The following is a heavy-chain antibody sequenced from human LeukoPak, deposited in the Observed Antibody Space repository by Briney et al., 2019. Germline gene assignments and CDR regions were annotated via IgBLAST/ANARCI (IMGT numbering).Heavy chain of an antibody. Sequence: PGGSLRLSCVASGLTFSSYWMRWVRQAPGKGLVWGSRIYGDGSRTIYAASVKGRFTISRDNAKNTVYVQMNSLRAEDMAVYYCAREYSPSSSYYYGMDVWGQGTTVTVSS. J-gene: IGHJ6*02. D-gene: IGHD6-13*01. CDR3: AREYSPSSSYYYGMDV. CDR1: GLTFSSYW. CDR2: IYGDGSRT. V-gene: IGHV3-74*01.